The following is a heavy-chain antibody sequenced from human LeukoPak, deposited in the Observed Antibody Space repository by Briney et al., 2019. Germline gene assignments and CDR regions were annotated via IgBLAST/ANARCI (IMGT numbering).Heavy chain of an antibody. CDR3: AKEYAGRTTGFDY. J-gene: IGHJ4*02. Sequence: GGSLRLSCAAAGFTFSNCAMSWVRQAPGQGLERVSAISGSGAEIYYADSVQGRFTISRDNSKSTLYLQMNSLRDDDTAIYYCAKEYAGRTTGFDYWGQGTLVTVSS. CDR2: ISGSGAEI. CDR1: GFTFSNCA. D-gene: IGHD1-1*01. V-gene: IGHV3-23*01.